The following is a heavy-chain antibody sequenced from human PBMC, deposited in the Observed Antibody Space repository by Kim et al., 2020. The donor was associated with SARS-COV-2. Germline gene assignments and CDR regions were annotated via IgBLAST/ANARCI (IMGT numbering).Heavy chain of an antibody. Sequence: SLKSRVTISVDTSKNQFSLKLSSVTAADTAVYYCARAYCGGDCLQNYFDYWGQGTLVTVSS. J-gene: IGHJ4*02. D-gene: IGHD2-21*02. CDR3: ARAYCGGDCLQNYFDY. V-gene: IGHV4-59*01.